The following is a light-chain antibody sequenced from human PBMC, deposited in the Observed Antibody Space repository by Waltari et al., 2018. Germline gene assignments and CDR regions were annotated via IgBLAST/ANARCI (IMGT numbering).Light chain of an antibody. Sequence: DVAMTQSPLSLPATLGQQASIAGRSSQSLVHRDANTYLKWFHQRPGQSPRSLIYKVFKRESGVPDRFSGSGSGTNFTLKISRVEAEDVGVYFCMQGTYGLTFGGGTKVEIK. CDR2: KVF. CDR1: QSLVHRDANTY. J-gene: IGKJ4*01. V-gene: IGKV2-30*02. CDR3: MQGTYGLT.